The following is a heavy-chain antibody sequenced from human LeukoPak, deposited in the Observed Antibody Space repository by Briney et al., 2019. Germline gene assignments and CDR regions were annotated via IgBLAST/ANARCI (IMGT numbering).Heavy chain of an antibody. CDR3: ARDPGYNPFYFDY. CDR2: ISSSSSYI. CDR1: GLTFSSYS. D-gene: IGHD5-24*01. Sequence: GGSLRLSCAASGLTFSSYSMNWVRQAPGKGLEWVSSISSSSSYIYYADSVKGRFIISRDNAKNSLYLQMNSLRAEDTAVYYCARDPGYNPFYFDYWGQGTLVTVSS. J-gene: IGHJ4*02. V-gene: IGHV3-21*01.